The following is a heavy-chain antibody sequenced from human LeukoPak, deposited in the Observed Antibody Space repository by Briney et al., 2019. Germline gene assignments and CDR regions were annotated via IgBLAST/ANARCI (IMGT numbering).Heavy chain of an antibody. CDR2: ISGGSDTI. V-gene: IGHV3-48*01. CDR1: GFTFSSYN. Sequence: GGSLRPSCAASGFTFSSYNMHWVRQAPGKGLEWVSYISGGSDTIYYADSVRGRFTISRDNSKNTLYLQMNSLRAEDTAVYYCAKVLPPKRIAVAGPFDYWGQGTLVTVSS. J-gene: IGHJ4*02. CDR3: AKVLPPKRIAVAGPFDY. D-gene: IGHD6-19*01.